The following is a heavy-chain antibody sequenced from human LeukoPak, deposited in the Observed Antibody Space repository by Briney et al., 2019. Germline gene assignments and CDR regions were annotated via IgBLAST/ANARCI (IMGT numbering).Heavy chain of an antibody. CDR1: GGSISSSSYH. V-gene: IGHV4-39*07. J-gene: IGHJ4*02. CDR2: IYYSGST. CDR3: ARALVDTAMERTFDY. D-gene: IGHD5-18*01. Sequence: SETLSLTCTVSGGSISSSSYHWGWIRQPPGKGLEWIGSIYYSGSTYYNPSLKSRVTISVDTSKNQFSLKLSSVTAADTAVYYCARALVDTAMERTFDYWGQGTLVTVSS.